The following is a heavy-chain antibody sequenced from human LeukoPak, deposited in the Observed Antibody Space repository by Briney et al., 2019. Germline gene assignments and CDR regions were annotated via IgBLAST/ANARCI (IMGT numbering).Heavy chain of an antibody. CDR2: ISSSGSTI. CDR3: ARETMVRGVSAFDI. V-gene: IGHV3-48*03. Sequence: PGGSLRLSCAASGFTFSSYEMNWVRQAPGKGLEWVSYISSSGSTIYYADSVKGRFTISRDNAKNSLYLQMNSLRAEDTAVYYCARETMVRGVSAFDIWGQGTMVTVSS. J-gene: IGHJ3*02. CDR1: GFTFSSYE. D-gene: IGHD3-10*01.